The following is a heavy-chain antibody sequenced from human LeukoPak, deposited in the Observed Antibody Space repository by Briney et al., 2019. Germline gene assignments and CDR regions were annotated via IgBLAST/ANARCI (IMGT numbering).Heavy chain of an antibody. V-gene: IGHV3-20*04. CDR2: INWNGGST. CDR1: GFTFDDYG. J-gene: IGHJ6*03. CDR3: ARGGGRGGYDFWSGYPNLYYYYYYMDV. Sequence: GGSLRLSCAASGFTFDDYGMSWVRQAPGKGLEWVSGINWNGGSTGYADSVKGRFTISRDNAKNSLYLQMNSLRAEDTALYYRARGGGRGGYDFWSGYPNLYYYYYYMDVWGKGTTVTVSS. D-gene: IGHD3-3*01.